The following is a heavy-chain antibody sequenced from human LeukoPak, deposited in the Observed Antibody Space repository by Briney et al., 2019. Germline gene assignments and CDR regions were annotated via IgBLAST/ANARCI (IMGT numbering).Heavy chain of an antibody. CDR2: VYYSGST. Sequence: SKTLSLTCTVSGGSISSYYWSWIRQPPGKGLEWIGHVYYSGSTNYNPSLKSRVTISVDTSKNQFSLKLSSVTAADTAVHYCARATALSGAFDYWGQGTLVTVSS. CDR1: GGSISSYY. D-gene: IGHD1-26*01. J-gene: IGHJ4*02. CDR3: ARATALSGAFDY. V-gene: IGHV4-59*01.